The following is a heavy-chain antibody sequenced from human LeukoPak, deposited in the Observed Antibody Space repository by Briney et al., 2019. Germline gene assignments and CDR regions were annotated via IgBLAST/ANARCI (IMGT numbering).Heavy chain of an antibody. CDR2: IYSDGST. Sequence: GGSLRLSCAASGFTVSSNYMSWVRQAPGKGLEWVSVIYSDGSTHYADSVKGRFTISRDNSKNTLYLQMNSLRAEDTAVYYCARDLGYCSGGSRYVGYFDYWGQGTLVTVSS. V-gene: IGHV3-66*01. CDR3: ARDLGYCSGGSRYVGYFDY. J-gene: IGHJ4*02. CDR1: GFTVSSNY. D-gene: IGHD2-15*01.